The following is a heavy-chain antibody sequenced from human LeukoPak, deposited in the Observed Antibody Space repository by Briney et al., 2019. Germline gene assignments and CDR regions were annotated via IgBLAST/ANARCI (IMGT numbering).Heavy chain of an antibody. CDR3: ARVVGDTGYYFDP. Sequence: GGSLRLSCAASGFTFSSYAMHWVRQTPGKGLEWVSYISIGSSHIKYADSVKGRFTISRDDARNSLYLQMNSLRAEDTAVYYCARVVGDTGYYFDPWGQGTLVTVSS. J-gene: IGHJ4*02. V-gene: IGHV3-21*05. CDR2: ISIGSSHI. D-gene: IGHD2-21*01. CDR1: GFTFSSYA.